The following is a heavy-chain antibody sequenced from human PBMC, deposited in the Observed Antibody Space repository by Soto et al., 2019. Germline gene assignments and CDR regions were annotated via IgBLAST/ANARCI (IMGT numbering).Heavy chain of an antibody. CDR3: ARVAIRFLEWSYDAFDI. D-gene: IGHD3-3*01. CDR2: ISAYNGNT. J-gene: IGHJ3*02. V-gene: IGHV1-18*01. Sequence: ASVKVSCKASGYTFTSYGISWVRQAPGQGLEWMGWISAYNGNTNYAQKLQGRVTMTTDTSTSTAYMELRGLRSDDTAVYYCARVAIRFLEWSYDAFDIWGQGTMVTVSS. CDR1: GYTFTSYG.